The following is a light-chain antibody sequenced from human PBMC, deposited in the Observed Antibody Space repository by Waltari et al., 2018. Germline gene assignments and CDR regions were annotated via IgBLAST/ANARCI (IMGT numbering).Light chain of an antibody. CDR2: EVS. Sequence: QSALTQPPSVSGSPGQSVTISCTGSNSDVGAYYRVSWYQQSPGTAPKVVIYEVSNRPSGVPDRFSGSKSGNTASLTISELQAEDEADYYCASYTPSSALGFGGGTKLTVL. V-gene: IGLV2-18*02. J-gene: IGLJ2*01. CDR3: ASYTPSSALG. CDR1: NSDVGAYYR.